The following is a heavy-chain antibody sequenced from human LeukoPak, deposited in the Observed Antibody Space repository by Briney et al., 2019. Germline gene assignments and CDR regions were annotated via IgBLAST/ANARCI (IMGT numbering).Heavy chain of an antibody. CDR3: ARDLHYYVAMGV. V-gene: IGHV3-53*01. CDR2: IGSDNKP. J-gene: IGHJ6*02. CDR1: GFTISSNY. Sequence: GGSLRLSCAVSGFTISSNYMSWVRQAPGKGLEWVSSIGSDNKPHYSESVKGRFAISRDNSKNILFLHLNSLRAEDTALYYCARDLHYYVAMGVWGQGTTVTVSS. D-gene: IGHD3-10*02.